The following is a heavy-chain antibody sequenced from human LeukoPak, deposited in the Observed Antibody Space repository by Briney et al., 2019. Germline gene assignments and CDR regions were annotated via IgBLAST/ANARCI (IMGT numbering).Heavy chain of an antibody. CDR2: ISSSGSTI. V-gene: IGHV3-48*04. Sequence: GGSLRLSCAASGFTFSSYWMNWVRQAPGKGLEWVSYISSSGSTIYYADSVKGRFTISRDNAKNSLYLQMNSLRAEDTAVYYCARDGGWDAFDIWGQGTMVTVSS. CDR1: GFTFSSYW. J-gene: IGHJ3*02. CDR3: ARDGGWDAFDI. D-gene: IGHD6-19*01.